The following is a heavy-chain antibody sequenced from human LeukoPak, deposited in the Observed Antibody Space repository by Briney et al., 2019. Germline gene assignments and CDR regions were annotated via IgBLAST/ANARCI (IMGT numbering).Heavy chain of an antibody. V-gene: IGHV4-59*08. CDR1: GGSISSYY. D-gene: IGHD5-18*01. CDR2: IYYSGST. CDR3: ARHDDRQLWSPLNYYYYYGMDV. J-gene: IGHJ6*02. Sequence: KPSETLSLTCTVSGGSISSYYWSRIRQPPGKGLEWIGYIYYSGSTNYNPSLKSRVTISVDRSKNQFSLKLSSVTAADTAVYYCARHDDRQLWSPLNYYYYYGMDVWGQGTTVTVSS.